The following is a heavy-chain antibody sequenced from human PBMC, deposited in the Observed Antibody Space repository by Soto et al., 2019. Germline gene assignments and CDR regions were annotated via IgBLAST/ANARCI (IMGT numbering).Heavy chain of an antibody. D-gene: IGHD4-17*01. CDR2: ISGTNSYT. J-gene: IGHJ2*01. CDR3: ARDNGEGYFDL. Sequence: PGGSLRLSCAASRFSFSYYYMNWIRQAPGKGLEWVSYISGTNSYTEYADSVKGRFTISRDNAKNSLYLQMNSLRADDTAVYYCARDNGEGYFDLWGRGTLVTVSS. V-gene: IGHV3-11*06. CDR1: RFSFSYYY.